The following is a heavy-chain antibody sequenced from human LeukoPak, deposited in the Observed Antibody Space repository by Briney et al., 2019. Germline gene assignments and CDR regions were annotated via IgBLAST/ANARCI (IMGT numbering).Heavy chain of an antibody. Sequence: ASVKVSCKASGGTFSSYAISWVRQAPGQGLEWMGGIIPIFGTANYAQKFQGRVTITADESTSTAYMELSSLRSEDTAVYYCARTDGIAAASGYFDYWGQGTLVTVSS. V-gene: IGHV1-69*13. CDR3: ARTDGIAAASGYFDY. D-gene: IGHD6-13*01. CDR2: IIPIFGTA. J-gene: IGHJ4*02. CDR1: GGTFSSYA.